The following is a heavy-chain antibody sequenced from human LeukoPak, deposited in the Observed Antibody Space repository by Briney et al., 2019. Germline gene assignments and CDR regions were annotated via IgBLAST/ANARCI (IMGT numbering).Heavy chain of an antibody. J-gene: IGHJ4*02. V-gene: IGHV3-30-3*01. CDR3: ARGLYSSSSNYFDY. D-gene: IGHD6-6*01. CDR2: ISYDGSNK. Sequence: GRSLRLSCAASGFTFSSYAMHWVRQAPGKGLEWVAVISYDGSNKYYADSVKGRFTISRDNSKNTLYLQMNSLRAEDTAVYYCARGLYSSSSNYFDYWGQGTLVTVSS. CDR1: GFTFSSYA.